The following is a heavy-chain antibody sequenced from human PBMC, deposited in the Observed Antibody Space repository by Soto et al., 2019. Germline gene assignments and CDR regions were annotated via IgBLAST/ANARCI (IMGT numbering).Heavy chain of an antibody. J-gene: IGHJ4*02. CDR2: IYHSGST. D-gene: IGHD3-22*01. CDR3: ARDFHDSSGYIPRYFDY. V-gene: IGHV4-38-2*02. CDR1: GYSISSGYY. Sequence: SETLSLTCAVPGYSISSGYYWGWIRQPPGKGLEWIGSIYHSGSTYYNPSLKSRVTISADTSKNQFSLKLSSVTAADTAVYYCARDFHDSSGYIPRYFDYWGQGTLVTVPS.